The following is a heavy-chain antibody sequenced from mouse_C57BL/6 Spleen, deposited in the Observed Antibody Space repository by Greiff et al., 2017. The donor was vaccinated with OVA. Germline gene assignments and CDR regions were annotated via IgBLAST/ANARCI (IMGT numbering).Heavy chain of an antibody. Sequence: VKLMESRAELVRPGTSVKVSCKASGYAFTNYLIEWVKQRPGQGLEWIGVINPGSGGTNYNEKFKGKATLTADKSSSTAYMQLSSLTSEDSAVYFCARSDDGYYEAYWGQGTLVTVSA. CDR3: ARSDDGYYEAY. D-gene: IGHD2-3*01. V-gene: IGHV1-54*01. CDR2: INPGSGGT. CDR1: GYAFTNYL. J-gene: IGHJ3*01.